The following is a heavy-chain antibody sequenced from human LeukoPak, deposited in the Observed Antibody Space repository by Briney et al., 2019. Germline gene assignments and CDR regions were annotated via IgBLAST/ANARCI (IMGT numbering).Heavy chain of an antibody. CDR3: ARESGLSAQATGVNY. CDR2: INHSRST. CDR1: GGSFSGYY. D-gene: IGHD3-10*01. Sequence: SETLSLTCAVYGGSFSGYYWSWIRQPPGKGLEWIGEINHSRSTNYNPSLKSRVTISVDTSKNQFSLKLSSVTAADTAVYYCARESGLSAQATGVNYWGQGTLVTVSS. V-gene: IGHV4-34*01. J-gene: IGHJ4*02.